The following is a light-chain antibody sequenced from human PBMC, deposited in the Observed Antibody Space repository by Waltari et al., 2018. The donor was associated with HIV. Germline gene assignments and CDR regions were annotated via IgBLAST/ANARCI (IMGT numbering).Light chain of an antibody. J-gene: IGLJ2*01. CDR2: MND. CDR3: AVWDDSLGGAV. Sequence: QSVVTQPPSASGTPGQRVTISCSGSGSTIGTYSVNWYQHFPGTAPKLLIYMNDPRPSGVPGRFSGSQSGTSASLAISGLQYDDEADYYCAVWDDSLGGAVFGGGTKLTVL. V-gene: IGLV1-47*01. CDR1: GSTIGTYS.